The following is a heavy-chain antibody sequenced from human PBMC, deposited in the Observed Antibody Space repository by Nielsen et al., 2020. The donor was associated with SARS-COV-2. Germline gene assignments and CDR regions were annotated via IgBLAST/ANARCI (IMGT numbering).Heavy chain of an antibody. CDR2: INSDGSRS. V-gene: IGHV3-74*01. J-gene: IGHJ6*02. CDR1: GYTFSDYY. Sequence: GESLKISCEGSGYTFSDYYMNWVRQAPGKGLMWVARINSDGSRSAYADAVKGRFIMSRDNARDTLSLQMNSLRVEDTAVYYCVKWVQLDLGYYYHGMDVWGQGTTVTVSS. D-gene: IGHD6-6*01. CDR3: VKWVQLDLGYYYHGMDV.